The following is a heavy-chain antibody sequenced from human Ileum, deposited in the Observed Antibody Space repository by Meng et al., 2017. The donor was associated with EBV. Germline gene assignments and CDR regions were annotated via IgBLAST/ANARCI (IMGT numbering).Heavy chain of an antibody. V-gene: IGHV4-59*01. J-gene: IGHJ4*02. D-gene: IGHD6-19*01. CDR2: IDDSGST. Sequence: QVQLQESGPGLVKPSGTLSLTCTVSGGSIGGYYWTWVRQPPGKGLEWIGYIDDSGSTNYNPSLKSRVTISRDTSKNQFSLKLSSVTAADTAVYYCARGGGRYLYWGQGTLVTVSS. CDR1: GGSIGGYY. CDR3: ARGGGRYLY.